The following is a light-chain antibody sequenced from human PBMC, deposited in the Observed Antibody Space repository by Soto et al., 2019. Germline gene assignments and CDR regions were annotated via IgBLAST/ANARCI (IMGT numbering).Light chain of an antibody. CDR1: QSLSGGY. V-gene: IGKV3-20*01. J-gene: IGKJ5*01. Sequence: EIVLTQSPGTLSLSPGERATLSCRASQSLSGGYLAWFQQKPGQTPRLLIYSASNRATGLPDRFSGSGSGTDFTLTISRLEPEDFVVYYCQQNGSLPITFGQGTRLEIK. CDR2: SAS. CDR3: QQNGSLPIT.